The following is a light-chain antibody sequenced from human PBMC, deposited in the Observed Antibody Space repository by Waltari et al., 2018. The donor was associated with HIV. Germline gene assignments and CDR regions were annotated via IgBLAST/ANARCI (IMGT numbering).Light chain of an antibody. J-gene: IGKJ2*01. Sequence: DIQMTQSQSSLSASVGDRVTITCQASQDISNYLNWYQQKPGKAPKLLIYDASRLETGVPSRFSGSGSGTDFTFTISSLQPEDIATYYCQQYDNLPYTFGQGTKLEIK. CDR2: DAS. CDR1: QDISNY. CDR3: QQYDNLPYT. V-gene: IGKV1-33*01.